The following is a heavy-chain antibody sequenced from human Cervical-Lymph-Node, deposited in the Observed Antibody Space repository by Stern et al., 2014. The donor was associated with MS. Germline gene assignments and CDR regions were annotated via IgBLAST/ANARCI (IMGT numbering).Heavy chain of an antibody. CDR2: ISFDGAKT. Sequence: VQLVESGGGVVQPGRSLRLSCSPSGFAFSTYCMHWVRQAPGKGLEWVALISFDGAKTYYAGSVKGRFNISRDNPKNTLYLQMKSLRGEDTAVYYCARGSDWYPLDYWGQGTLVTVSS. CDR3: ARGSDWYPLDY. V-gene: IGHV3-30*03. J-gene: IGHJ4*02. CDR1: GFAFSTYC. D-gene: IGHD6-19*01.